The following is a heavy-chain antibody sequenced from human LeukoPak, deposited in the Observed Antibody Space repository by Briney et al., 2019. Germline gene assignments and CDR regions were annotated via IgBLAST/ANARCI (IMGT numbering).Heavy chain of an antibody. CDR3: ATPRSLEWLSYFDY. CDR2: IKQDGSEK. CDR1: GFTFSRYW. D-gene: IGHD3-3*01. V-gene: IGHV3-7*01. J-gene: IGHJ4*02. Sequence: GGSLRLSCAASGFTFSRYWMSWVRQAPGKGLEWVANIKQDGSEKYYVDSVKGRFTISRDNAKNSLYLQMNSLRAEDTAVYYCATPRSLEWLSYFDYWGQGTLVTVSP.